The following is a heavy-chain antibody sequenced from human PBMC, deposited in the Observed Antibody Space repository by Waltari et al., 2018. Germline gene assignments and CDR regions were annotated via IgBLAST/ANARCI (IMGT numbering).Heavy chain of an antibody. CDR2: IYYSGST. CDR1: GGSISSHY. Sequence: QVQLQESGPGLVKPSETLSLTCTVSGGSISSHYWSWIRQPPGKGLEWIGYIYYSGSTTYNPSLKSRVTISVDMSKNHFSLKLSSVTAADTAVYYCARDEEVGAPRWWGQGTLVTVSS. D-gene: IGHD1-26*01. CDR3: ARDEEVGAPRW. J-gene: IGHJ4*02. V-gene: IGHV4-59*11.